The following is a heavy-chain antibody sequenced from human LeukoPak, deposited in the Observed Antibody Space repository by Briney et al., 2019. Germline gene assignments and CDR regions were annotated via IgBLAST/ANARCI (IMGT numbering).Heavy chain of an antibody. CDR2: IYYSGST. J-gene: IGHJ3*02. Sequence: SETLSLTCTVSGGSISSSSYYWGWIRQPPGKGLEWIGSIYYSGSTYYNPSLKSRVTISVDTSKNQFSLKLSSVTAADTAVYYCARDHGIVVVDAFDIWGQGTMVTVSS. V-gene: IGHV4-39*02. CDR3: ARDHGIVVVDAFDI. CDR1: GGSISSSSYY. D-gene: IGHD3-22*01.